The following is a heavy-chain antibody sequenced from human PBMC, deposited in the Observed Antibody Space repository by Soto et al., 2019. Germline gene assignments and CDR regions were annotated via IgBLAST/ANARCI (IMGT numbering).Heavy chain of an antibody. CDR2: ISYDGSNK. CDR1: GFTFSSYG. Sequence: QVQLVESGGGVVQPGRSLRLSCAASGFTFSSYGMHWVRQAPGKGLEWVAVISYDGSNKYYADSVKGRFTISRDNSKNTLYLQMNSLRAEDTAVYYCAKDRGLDYGGDNGMDVWGQGTTVTVSS. V-gene: IGHV3-30*18. J-gene: IGHJ6*02. CDR3: AKDRGLDYGGDNGMDV. D-gene: IGHD4-17*01.